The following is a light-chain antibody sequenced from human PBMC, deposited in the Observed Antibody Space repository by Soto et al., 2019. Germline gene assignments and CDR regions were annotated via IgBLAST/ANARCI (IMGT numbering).Light chain of an antibody. J-gene: IGKJ3*01. Sequence: DIQMTQSPSTLSGSVGDRVTITCRASQTISSWLAWYQQKPGKAPKLLIYKASTLKSGVPSRFSGSGSGTEFTLTISSLQPDDFATYYCQHYNSYSFTFGPGTKVDIK. V-gene: IGKV1-5*03. CDR2: KAS. CDR1: QTISSW. CDR3: QHYNSYSFT.